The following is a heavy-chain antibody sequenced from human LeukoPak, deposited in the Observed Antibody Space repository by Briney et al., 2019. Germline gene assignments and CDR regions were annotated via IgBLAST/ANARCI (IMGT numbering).Heavy chain of an antibody. CDR1: GFTFSSYG. CDR2: ISYDGSNK. CDR3: AKAQEGYSYGQGPIDY. Sequence: QAGGSLRLSCAASGFTFSSYGMHWVRQAPGKGLEWVAVISYDGSNKYYADSVKGRFTISRDNSKNTLYLQMNSLRAEDTAVYYCAKAQEGYSYGQGPIDYWGQGTLVTVST. V-gene: IGHV3-30*18. J-gene: IGHJ4*02. D-gene: IGHD5-18*01.